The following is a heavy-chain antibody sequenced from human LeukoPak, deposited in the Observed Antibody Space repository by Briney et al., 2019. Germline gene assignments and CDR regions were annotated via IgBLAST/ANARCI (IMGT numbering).Heavy chain of an antibody. D-gene: IGHD2-8*01. Sequence: GASVNVSCKASGYIFTKYYLHSVRQAPGQGLEWMGKITVLNGATHFTQKFQGRVTTTTETSITRAYPEVISLRSNDTAFYYCARGDSSRFCRHGVCSIFDYWGQGSLVTAS. J-gene: IGHJ4*02. CDR1: GYIFTKYY. CDR3: ARGDSSRFCRHGVCSIFDY. V-gene: IGHV1-2*02. CDR2: ITVLNGAT.